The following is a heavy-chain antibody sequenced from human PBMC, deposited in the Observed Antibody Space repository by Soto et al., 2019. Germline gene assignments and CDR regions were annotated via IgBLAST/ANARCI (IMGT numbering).Heavy chain of an antibody. D-gene: IGHD3-9*01. CDR2: IYTTGSA. J-gene: IGHJ5*02. Sequence: PSATLSLTCAVPGVSIKTYYWSWIRKPAGKGLEWIGRIYTTGSANHNPSLKSRVTMSVDTSKNQVSLKLTSVTAADAGVYYCARDDYYDSNNWFDPWGQGILVTVSS. CDR1: GVSIKTYY. V-gene: IGHV4-4*07. CDR3: ARDDYYDSNNWFDP.